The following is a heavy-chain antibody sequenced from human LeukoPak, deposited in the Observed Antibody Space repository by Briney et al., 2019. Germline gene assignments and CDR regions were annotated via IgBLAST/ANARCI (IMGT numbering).Heavy chain of an antibody. CDR2: LHSGGHT. D-gene: IGHD7-27*01. Sequence: PGGSLRLSCAASGFTISSNYLSWVRQAPGKGLVWISALHSGGHTFYADPVRGRFTISRDISKNTLYLQMNDLGAEDTALYYCVRGLSGVSSWYFDLWGRGTLVSVSS. V-gene: IGHV3-53*01. CDR1: GFTISSNY. J-gene: IGHJ2*01. CDR3: VRGLSGVSSWYFDL.